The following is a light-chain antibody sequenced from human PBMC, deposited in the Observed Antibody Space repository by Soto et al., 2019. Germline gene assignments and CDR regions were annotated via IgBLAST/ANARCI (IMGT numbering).Light chain of an antibody. J-gene: IGLJ3*02. V-gene: IGLV3-21*02. CDR2: DDR. CDR3: STWDDSLNGRV. CDR1: NIGRKS. Sequence: SYELTQPPSVSVAPGQTARITCGGSNIGRKSVHWYQQKPGQAPVVVVYDDRDRPSGIPERFSGSKSGTSASLAISGLQSEDEAYYYCSTWDDSLNGRVFGGGTKLTVL.